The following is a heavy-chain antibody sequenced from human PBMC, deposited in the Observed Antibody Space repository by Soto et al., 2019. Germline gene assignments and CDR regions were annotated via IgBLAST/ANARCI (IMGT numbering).Heavy chain of an antibody. CDR1: GFTFSSYA. D-gene: IGHD3-10*01. CDR3: ARDHDYYGSGTFDY. CDR2: ISSSSSTI. V-gene: IGHV3-48*02. Sequence: GGSLRLSCAASGFTFSSYAMHWVRQAPGKGLEWVSYISSSSSTIYYANSVKGRFTISRDNAKNSLYLQMNSLRDEDTAVYYCARDHDYYGSGTFDYWGQGTLVTVSS. J-gene: IGHJ4*02.